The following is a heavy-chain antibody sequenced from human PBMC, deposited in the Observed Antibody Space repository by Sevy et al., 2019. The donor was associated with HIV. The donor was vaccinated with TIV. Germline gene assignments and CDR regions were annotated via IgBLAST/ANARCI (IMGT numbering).Heavy chain of an antibody. CDR2: VYYGGHT. D-gene: IGHD2-15*01. J-gene: IGHJ5*02. Sequence: SETLSLTCTVSGDSVNSDKYYWSWIRQSPEKTLEWIGYVYYGGHTKYNPSLKSRATISVDTSTNQFSLDLASVNAADTAIYYCALVNGGWYWLDPWGQGSLVTVSS. V-gene: IGHV4-61*01. CDR3: ALVNGGWYWLDP. CDR1: GDSVNSDKYY.